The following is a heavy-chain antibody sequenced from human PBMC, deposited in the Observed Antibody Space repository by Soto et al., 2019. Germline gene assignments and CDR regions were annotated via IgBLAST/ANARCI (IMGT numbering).Heavy chain of an antibody. Sequence: GASVKVSCKASGYIFTYYYIHWVRQAPGQGLEWVGWMNPKSGTSNSAQKFQGSVTMTRDTSISTAYMEVKRLKSDDTAVYYCARGGYGYSSDPIDYWGQGALVTVSS. V-gene: IGHV1-2*02. CDR2: MNPKSGTS. J-gene: IGHJ4*02. CDR1: GYIFTYYY. D-gene: IGHD6-19*01. CDR3: ARGGYGYSSDPIDY.